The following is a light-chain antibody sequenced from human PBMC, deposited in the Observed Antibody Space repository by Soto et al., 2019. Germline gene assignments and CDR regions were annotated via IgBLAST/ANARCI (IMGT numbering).Light chain of an antibody. CDR1: NNDVGGYNF. J-gene: IGLJ1*01. CDR2: EVT. CDR3: TSYTTNGTPYV. Sequence: QSVLTQPASVSGSPGQSITISCAGTNNDVGGYNFVSWYQQHPGKAPKLLIYEVTDRPSGVSHRFSSSKSGNTASLTISGLQADDEADYYCTSYTTNGTPYVFGTGTKVTVL. V-gene: IGLV2-14*01.